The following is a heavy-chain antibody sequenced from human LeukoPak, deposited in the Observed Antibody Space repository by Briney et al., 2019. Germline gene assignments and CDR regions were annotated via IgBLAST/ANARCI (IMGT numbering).Heavy chain of an antibody. CDR2: IYSTGTT. CDR1: GCSLSGYY. Sequence: PSETLSLTCTVSGCSLSGYYWNWIRQPPGKGLEWIGYIYSTGTTDYSSSLKSRVTISLDMSKNQFSLKLMSVTAADTAAYYCARTNAFGNRGQGTMVTVSS. V-gene: IGHV4-59*01. J-gene: IGHJ3*02. CDR3: ARTNAFGN.